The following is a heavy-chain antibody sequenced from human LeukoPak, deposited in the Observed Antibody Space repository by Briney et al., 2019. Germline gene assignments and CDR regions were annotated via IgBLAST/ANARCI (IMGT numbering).Heavy chain of an antibody. D-gene: IGHD3-10*01. CDR1: GGTFSSYA. CDR2: IIPIFGTA. J-gene: IGHJ4*02. V-gene: IGHV1-69*13. CDR3: ARDKGYYGSGSSAWCY. Sequence: SVKVSCKASGGTFSSYAIGWVRQAPGQGLEWMGGIIPIFGTANYAQKFQGRVTITADESTSTAYMELSSLRSEDTAVYYCARDKGYYGSGSSAWCYWGQGTLVTVSS.